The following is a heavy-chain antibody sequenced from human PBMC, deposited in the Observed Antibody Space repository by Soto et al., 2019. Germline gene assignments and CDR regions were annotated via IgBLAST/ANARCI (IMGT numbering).Heavy chain of an antibody. CDR3: ARDRHYDSSGHAGFDP. D-gene: IGHD3-22*01. CDR2: IIPIFGTA. V-gene: IGHV1-69*13. CDR1: GGTFSSYA. J-gene: IGHJ5*02. Sequence: SVKVSCKASGGTFSSYAISWVRQAPGQGLEWMGGIIPIFGTANYAQKFQGRVTITADESTSTAYMELSSLRSEDTAVYCCARDRHYDSSGHAGFDPWGQGTLVTVSS.